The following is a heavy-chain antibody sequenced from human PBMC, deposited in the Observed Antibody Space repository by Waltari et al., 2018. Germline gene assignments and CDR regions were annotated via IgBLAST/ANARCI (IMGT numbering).Heavy chain of an antibody. CDR3: ARESSAEQLDPFDY. J-gene: IGHJ4*02. D-gene: IGHD6-6*01. Sequence: EVQLVESGGGLVKPGGSLRLSCAASGFTFSSYSMNWVRQAPGKGLEWVSSISSSSSYRYYADSVKGRFTISRDNAKNSLYLQMNSLRAEDTAVYYCARESSAEQLDPFDYWGQGTLVTVSS. CDR1: GFTFSSYS. V-gene: IGHV3-21*01. CDR2: ISSSSSYR.